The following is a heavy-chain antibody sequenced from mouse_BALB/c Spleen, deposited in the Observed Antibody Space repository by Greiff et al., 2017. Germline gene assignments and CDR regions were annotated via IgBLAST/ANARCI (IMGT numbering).Heavy chain of an antibody. V-gene: IGHV10S3*01. J-gene: IGHJ2*01. D-gene: IGHD3-1*01. Sequence: EAGGGLVQPKGSLKLSCAASGFTFNTNAMNWVRQAPGKGLEWVARIRSKSNNYATYYADSVKDRFTISRDDSQSMLYLQMNNLKTEDTAMYYCVRDSSGFDYWGQGTTLTVSS. CDR2: IRSKSNNYAT. CDR3: VRDSSGFDY. CDR1: GFTFNTNA.